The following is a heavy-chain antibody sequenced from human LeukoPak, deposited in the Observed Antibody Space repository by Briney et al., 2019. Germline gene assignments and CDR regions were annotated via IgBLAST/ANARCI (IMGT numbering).Heavy chain of an antibody. CDR1: GYTFSAHY. CDR3: ARVPGPYTTSRFDF. J-gene: IGHJ4*02. D-gene: IGHD2-2*02. Sequence: GASVKVSCKTSGYTFSAHYLHWVRQAHGQRPEWVGRIDPASGGTHYAQKFQGRVTVTRDTSTTTVGMELSGLRFDDTAVYYCARVPGPYTTSRFDFWGQGTLVTVSS. CDR2: IDPASGGT. V-gene: IGHV1-2*02.